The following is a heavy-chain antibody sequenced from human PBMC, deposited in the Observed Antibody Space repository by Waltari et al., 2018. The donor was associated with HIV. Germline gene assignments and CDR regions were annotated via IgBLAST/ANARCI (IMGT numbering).Heavy chain of an antibody. CDR3: ARARPLLTTWAGVFDI. CDR1: GGASSSSNC. Sequence: QVQLQESGPGLVKPSGTLSLTCVVSGGASSSSNCWSWVRQPPGKGLEGIGEIYHSGTTNYNPSLKSRVAISMDQSENQFSLILNSVTAADTAMYFCARARPLLTTWAGVFDIWGRGTMVIVSS. V-gene: IGHV4-4*02. CDR2: IYHSGTT. J-gene: IGHJ3*02. D-gene: IGHD4-17*01.